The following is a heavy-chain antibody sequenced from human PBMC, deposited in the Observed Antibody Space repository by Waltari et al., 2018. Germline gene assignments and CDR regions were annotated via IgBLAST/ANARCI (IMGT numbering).Heavy chain of an antibody. CDR2: ISSTGTYT. Sequence: EVQLVESGDGLVKSGVSLTLSCVVSGLPSNLHHIYGVRQAPGKGLEWVSLISSTGTYTFYADSVKGRFSISRDNAQTSVYLQLNSLKVEDTAVYYCARAGRNGYSYLDYWGQGTLVTVST. CDR1: GLPSNLHH. CDR3: ARAGRNGYSYLDY. J-gene: IGHJ4*02. D-gene: IGHD2-15*01. V-gene: IGHV3-21*01.